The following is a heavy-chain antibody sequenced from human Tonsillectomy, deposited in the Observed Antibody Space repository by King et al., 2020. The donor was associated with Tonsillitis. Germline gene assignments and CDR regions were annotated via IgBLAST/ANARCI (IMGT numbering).Heavy chain of an antibody. CDR1: GFTFGDYA. CDR2: IRSKAFGATT. CDR3: TRVSTMIVVVPDY. Sequence: EVQLVESGGGLVQPGRSLRLSCTASGFTFGDYAMSWVRQAPWKGLEWISFIRSKAFGATTQYAASVKGRFTISRDDSDSIAYLQMNSLKTEDTAVYFCTRVSTMIVVVPDYWGQGTLVTVSS. D-gene: IGHD3-22*01. V-gene: IGHV3-49*04. J-gene: IGHJ4*02.